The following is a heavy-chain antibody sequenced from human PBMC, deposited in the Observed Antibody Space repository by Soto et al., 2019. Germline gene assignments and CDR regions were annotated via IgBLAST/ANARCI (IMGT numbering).Heavy chain of an antibody. CDR2: INPNSGGT. J-gene: IGHJ4*02. V-gene: IGHV1-2*02. CDR1: GYTFTGYY. CDR3: ALPIAVDGTGRYYFDY. Sequence: ASLKVSCKASGYTFTGYYMHWVRQAPGQGLEWMGWINPNSGGTNYAQKFQGRVTMTRDTSISTAYMELSRLRSDDTAVYYCALPIAVDGTGRYYFDYWGQRTLVPVSS. D-gene: IGHD6-19*01.